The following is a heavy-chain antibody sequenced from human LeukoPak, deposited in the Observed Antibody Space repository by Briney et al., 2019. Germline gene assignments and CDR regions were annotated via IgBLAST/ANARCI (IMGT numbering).Heavy chain of an antibody. CDR1: GFTFSSYW. D-gene: IGHD2-2*01. V-gene: IGHV3-7*01. J-gene: IGHJ4*02. CDR3: ARGYCSSTSCPKAYYFDY. CDR2: IKQGGGEK. Sequence: GGSLRLSGAASGFTFSSYWMSWVRQAPGKGLEWVANIKQGGGEKYYVDSVKGRFTVSRDNAKNTLYLQMNSLRAEDTAVYYCARGYCSSTSCPKAYYFDYWGQGTLVTVSS.